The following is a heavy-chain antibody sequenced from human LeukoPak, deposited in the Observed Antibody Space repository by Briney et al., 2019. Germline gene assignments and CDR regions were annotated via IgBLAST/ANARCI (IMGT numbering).Heavy chain of an antibody. CDR2: IFYSGST. CDR1: GGSISSYC. D-gene: IGHD3-3*01. J-gene: IGHJ4*02. Sequence: SETLSLTCTVSGGSISSYCWSWIRQPPGKGLEWIGYIFYSGSTNYNPSLKSRVTISVDTSKNQFSLKLGSVTAADTAVYYCVRSDDFWSGYYGYWGQGTLVTDSS. V-gene: IGHV4-59*01. CDR3: VRSDDFWSGYYGY.